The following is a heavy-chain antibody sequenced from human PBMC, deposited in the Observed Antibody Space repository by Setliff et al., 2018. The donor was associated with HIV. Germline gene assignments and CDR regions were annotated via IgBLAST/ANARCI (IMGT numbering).Heavy chain of an antibody. CDR2: IYTSGST. D-gene: IGHD5-12*01. V-gene: IGHV4-4*09. CDR1: GVSINSHY. Sequence: PSETLSLTCTVSGVSINSHYWSWIRQPPGKGLEWIGYIYTSGSTNFNPSLKSRGTISVDTSKNQFSLKLNSVTAADTAVYYCARLAGGYADYWGQGTLVTVSS. CDR3: ARLAGGYADY. J-gene: IGHJ4*02.